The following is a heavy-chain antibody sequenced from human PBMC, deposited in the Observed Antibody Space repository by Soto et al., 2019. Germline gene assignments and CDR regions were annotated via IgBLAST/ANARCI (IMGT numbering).Heavy chain of an antibody. Sequence: QVQLVESGGGVVQPGRSLRLSCAASGFTFSSYGMHWVRQAPGKGLEWVAVIWYDGSNKYYADSVKGRFTISRDNSKNTLYLQMNSLRAEDTAVYYCARESGGDNWNYGASYYYYYYMDVWGKGTTVTVSS. CDR1: GFTFSSYG. CDR2: IWYDGSNK. D-gene: IGHD1-7*01. V-gene: IGHV3-33*01. CDR3: ARESGGDNWNYGASYYYYYYMDV. J-gene: IGHJ6*03.